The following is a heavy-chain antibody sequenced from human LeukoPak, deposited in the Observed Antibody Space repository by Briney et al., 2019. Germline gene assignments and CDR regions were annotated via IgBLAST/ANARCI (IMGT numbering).Heavy chain of an antibody. CDR2: IYPGDSDT. CDR1: GYSFTSYW. D-gene: IGHD2-2*01. V-gene: IGHV5-51*01. CDR3: ARHPPDDIVVVPAAAPDY. Sequence: GESLKISCKGSGYSFTSYWIGWVRQMPGKGLEWMGIIYPGDSDTRYSPSFQGQVTISADKSISTAYLQWSSLKASDTAMYYCARHPPDDIVVVPAAAPDYWGQGTLVTVSS. J-gene: IGHJ4*02.